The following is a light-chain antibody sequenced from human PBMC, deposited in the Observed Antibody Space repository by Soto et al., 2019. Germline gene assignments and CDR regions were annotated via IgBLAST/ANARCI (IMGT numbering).Light chain of an antibody. CDR3: CSYAGSYTLV. Sequence: QSVLTQPRSVSGSPGQSVTISCTGTSGDVGGYNYVSWYQQHPGKAPKLMIYDVSKRPSGVPDRFSGSKSGNTASLTISGLQAEDEADYYCCSYAGSYTLVFGTGTKLTVL. CDR2: DVS. CDR1: SGDVGGYNY. V-gene: IGLV2-11*01. J-gene: IGLJ1*01.